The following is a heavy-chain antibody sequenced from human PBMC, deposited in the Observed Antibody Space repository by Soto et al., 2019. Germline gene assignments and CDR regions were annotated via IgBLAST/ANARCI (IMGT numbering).Heavy chain of an antibody. CDR1: GFSLSTSGVG. CDR3: AHRRDEGYFQH. Sequence: QITLKESGPALVKSTQTLTLTCTFSGFSLSTSGVGVGWIRQPPGKALEWLALIYWDDDKRYSPSLKSRLTITKDTSKNQVVLTMTNMDPVDTATYYCAHRRDEGYFQHWGQGTLVTVSS. V-gene: IGHV2-5*02. J-gene: IGHJ1*01. CDR2: IYWDDDK.